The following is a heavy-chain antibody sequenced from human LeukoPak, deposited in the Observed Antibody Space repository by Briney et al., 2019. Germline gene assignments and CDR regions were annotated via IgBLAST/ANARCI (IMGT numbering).Heavy chain of an antibody. V-gene: IGHV4-30-4*01. J-gene: IGHJ4*02. CDR1: GGSFSSGDNY. CDR2: IHYSGST. D-gene: IGHD2-15*01. CDR3: ARGELLYDN. Sequence: SETLSLTCTVSGGSFSSGDNYCSWIRQPPGKGLEWIGYIHYSGSTFYNPSLKSRVTMSVDTSTNQFSLKLNSVTAADTAVYYCARGELLYDNWGQGTLVTVSS.